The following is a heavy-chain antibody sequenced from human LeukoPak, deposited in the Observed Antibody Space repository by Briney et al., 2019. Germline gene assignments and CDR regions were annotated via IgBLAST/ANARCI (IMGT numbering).Heavy chain of an antibody. CDR2: IKPDGSQK. CDR1: GFNFRSYW. D-gene: IGHD3-16*01. V-gene: IGHV3-7*05. Sequence: GGSLRLSCVGSGFNFRSYWMSWVRQAPGKGLEWVANIKPDGSQKYFVDSAKGRFTISRDNAKNSVYLQMSSLRAEDTALYYCVRDGMGMIKAFDICGQGTMVTVSS. J-gene: IGHJ3*02. CDR3: VRDGMGMIKAFDI.